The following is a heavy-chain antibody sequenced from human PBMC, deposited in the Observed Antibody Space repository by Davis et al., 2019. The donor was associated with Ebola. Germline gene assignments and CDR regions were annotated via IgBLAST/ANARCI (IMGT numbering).Heavy chain of an antibody. CDR2: INPSGGST. D-gene: IGHD3-10*01. CDR1: GYTFTSYY. V-gene: IGHV1-46*01. Sequence: ASVKVSCKASGYTFTSYYMHWVRQAPGQGLEWMGIINPSGGSTSYAQKFQGRVTMTRDTSTSTVYMELSSLRSDDTAVYYCARDMGMVQEANWFDPWGQGTLVTVSS. CDR3: ARDMGMVQEANWFDP. J-gene: IGHJ5*02.